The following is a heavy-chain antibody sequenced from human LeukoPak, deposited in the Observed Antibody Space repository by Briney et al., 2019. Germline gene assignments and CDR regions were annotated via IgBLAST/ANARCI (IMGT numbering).Heavy chain of an antibody. CDR3: AKGPGGWQTGEFDY. CDR2: IRYDGSNK. Sequence: GGSLRLSCAASGFTFSSYGMHWVRQASGKGLEWVAFIRYDGSNKYYADSVKGRFTISRDNSKNTLYLQMNSLRAEDTAVYYCAKGPGGWQTGEFDYWGQGTLVTVSS. D-gene: IGHD1-14*01. J-gene: IGHJ4*02. CDR1: GFTFSSYG. V-gene: IGHV3-30*02.